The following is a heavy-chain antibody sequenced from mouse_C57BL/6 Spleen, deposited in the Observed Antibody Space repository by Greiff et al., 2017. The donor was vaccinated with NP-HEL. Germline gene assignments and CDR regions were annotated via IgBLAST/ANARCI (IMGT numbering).Heavy chain of an antibody. CDR1: GFNFKDYY. Sequence: VQLQQSGAELVRPGASVKLSCTASGFNFKDYYMHWVKQRPEQGLEWIGRIDPEDGDTEYAPTFPGKATMTVDTSSNTAYLQLSSLTSEDTAVYYCATANYDYGGAMDYWGQGTSVTVSS. V-gene: IGHV14-1*01. D-gene: IGHD2-4*01. CDR3: ATANYDYGGAMDY. J-gene: IGHJ4*01. CDR2: IDPEDGDT.